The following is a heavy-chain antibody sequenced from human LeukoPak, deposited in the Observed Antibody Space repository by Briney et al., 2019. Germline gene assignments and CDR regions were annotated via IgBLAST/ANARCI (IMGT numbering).Heavy chain of an antibody. V-gene: IGHV1-24*01. D-gene: IGHD4-23*01. Sequence: ASVKVSCKVSVHTLSDLTVHWVRRAPGSGPEWMGGFAPEIGERVYAQKFQGRVTLTEDTSTDTAYMDLSSLRSEDTAVYYCATWVGTLRGGYFVYWGHGTLVTVSS. CDR1: VHTLSDLT. CDR2: FAPEIGER. CDR3: ATWVGTLRGGYFVY. J-gene: IGHJ4*01.